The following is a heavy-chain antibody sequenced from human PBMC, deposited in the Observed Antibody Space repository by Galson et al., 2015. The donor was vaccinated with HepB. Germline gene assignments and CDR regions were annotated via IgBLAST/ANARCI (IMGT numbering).Heavy chain of an antibody. Sequence: SVKVSCKASGYTFTSYYMHWVRQAPGQGLEWMGIINPSGGSTSYAQKFQGRVTMTRDTSTSTVYMELSSLRSEDTAVYYCARDHPDYCSSTSCHIFDYWGQGTLVTVSS. CDR2: INPSGGST. D-gene: IGHD2-2*02. CDR1: GYTFTSYY. V-gene: IGHV1-46*01. J-gene: IGHJ4*02. CDR3: ARDHPDYCSSTSCHIFDY.